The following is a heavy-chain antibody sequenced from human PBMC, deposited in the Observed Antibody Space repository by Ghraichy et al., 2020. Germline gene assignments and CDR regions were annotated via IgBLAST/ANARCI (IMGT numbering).Heavy chain of an antibody. CDR1: GFTFSSYA. D-gene: IGHD1-26*01. CDR3: AKDGPYSGTSFEEFDY. Sequence: GGSLRLSCAASGFTFSSYAMSWVRQAPGKGLEWVSSISGSGDKTYHADSVKGRFTISRDNSKNTLYLQMNSLRAEDTAVYYCAKDGPYSGTSFEEFDYWGQVTLVTVSS. V-gene: IGHV3-23*01. J-gene: IGHJ4*02. CDR2: ISGSGDKT.